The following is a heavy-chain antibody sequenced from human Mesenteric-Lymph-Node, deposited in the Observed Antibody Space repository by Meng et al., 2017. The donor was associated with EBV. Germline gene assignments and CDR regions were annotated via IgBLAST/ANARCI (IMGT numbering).Heavy chain of an antibody. CDR1: GFSIGTDG. D-gene: IGHD1/OR15-1a*01. CDR2: ISSSSSNK. J-gene: IGHJ4*02. CDR3: ASDQQVPFAY. V-gene: IGHV3-21*06. Sequence: EVQLVESGGGRVKPGGSLRLSCTASGFSIGTDGMNWVRQAPGKGLEWVSSISSSSSNKYYTDSVKGRFTISRDNAKNSLYLQMNSLRAEDTAIYYCASDQQVPFAYWGQGTLVTVSS.